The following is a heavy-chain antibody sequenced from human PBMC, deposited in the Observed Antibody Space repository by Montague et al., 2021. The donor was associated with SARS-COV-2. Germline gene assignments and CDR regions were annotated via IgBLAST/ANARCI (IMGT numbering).Heavy chain of an antibody. J-gene: IGHJ6*02. Sequence: SETLSLTCTVSGYSISSGYYWGWIRQPPGKGLEWIGSIYHSGSTYYNPSLKSRVTISVDTSKNQFSLKLSSVTAADTAVYYCAVNSNYYYYYGMDVWGQGTRVPVSS. CDR1: GYSISSGYY. CDR3: AVNSNYYYYYGMDV. D-gene: IGHD4-11*01. V-gene: IGHV4-38-2*02. CDR2: IYHSGST.